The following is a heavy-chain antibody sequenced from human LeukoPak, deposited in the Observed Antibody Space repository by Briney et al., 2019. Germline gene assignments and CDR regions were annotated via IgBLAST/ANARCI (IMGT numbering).Heavy chain of an antibody. D-gene: IGHD3-22*01. CDR3: ARGGYYDSSGYLIDY. J-gene: IGHJ4*02. CDR1: GGSISSSSYY. Sequence: SETLSLTCTVSGGSISSSSYYWGWIRQPPGKGLEWIGNIYYSGSTYYNPSLKSRVTISVHTSKNQFSLKLSSVTAADTAVYYCARGGYYDSSGYLIDYWGQGTLVTVSS. CDR2: IYYSGST. V-gene: IGHV4-39*07.